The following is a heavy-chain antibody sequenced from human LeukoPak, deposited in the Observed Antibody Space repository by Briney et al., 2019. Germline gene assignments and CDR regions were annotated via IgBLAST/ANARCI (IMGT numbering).Heavy chain of an antibody. J-gene: IGHJ4*02. CDR2: INAKSGDT. CDR3: ARQNTGQLDY. D-gene: IGHD2-8*02. CDR1: GYTFTDYY. V-gene: IGHV1-2*02. Sequence: ASVKVSCKASGYTFTDYYMHWVRQAPGQGLEWMGWINAKSGDTKYAQKFQARVTMTRDTSITTTYMEVSRLSSDDTAVYYCARQNTGQLDYWGQGTLVTVAS.